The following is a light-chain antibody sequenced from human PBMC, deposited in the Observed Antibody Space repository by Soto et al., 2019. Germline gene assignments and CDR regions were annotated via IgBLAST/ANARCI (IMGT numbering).Light chain of an antibody. J-gene: IGKJ5*01. Sequence: DLPMTQSPSSLSASVGDRVTITCQASQDISNYLNWYQQKPGKAPKLLIYDASNLETGVPSRFSGSGSGTDFTFTISSLQPEDIATYYCQQYDNLGITFGQGTRLEIK. V-gene: IGKV1-33*01. CDR2: DAS. CDR3: QQYDNLGIT. CDR1: QDISNY.